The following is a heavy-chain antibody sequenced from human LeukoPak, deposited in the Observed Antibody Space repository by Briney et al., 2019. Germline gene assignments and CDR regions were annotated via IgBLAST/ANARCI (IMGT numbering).Heavy chain of an antibody. D-gene: IGHD3-10*01. CDR1: GFTFSSHA. V-gene: IGHV3-23*01. Sequence: GGSLRLSCVASGFTFSSHAMSWVRQAPGKGLEWVSVISNSGGSTFYADSVKGRFTISRDKSKNTLYLQMNSLRAEDTAVYYCAKRASGSGTSLYYFDYWGQGTLVTVSS. CDR2: ISNSGGST. CDR3: AKRASGSGTSLYYFDY. J-gene: IGHJ4*02.